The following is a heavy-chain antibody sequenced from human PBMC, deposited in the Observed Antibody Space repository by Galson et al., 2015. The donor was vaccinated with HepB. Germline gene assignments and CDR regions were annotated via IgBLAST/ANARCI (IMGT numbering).Heavy chain of an antibody. D-gene: IGHD4-17*01. J-gene: IGHJ5*02. V-gene: IGHV1-69*06. CDR1: GGTFSSYA. CDR3: ARYDYGGRSENDP. CDR2: IIPIFGTA. Sequence: SVKVSCKASGGTFSSYAISWVRQAPGRGLEWMGGIIPIFGTANYAQKFQGRVTITADKSTSTAYMELSSLRSEDTAVYYCARYDYGGRSENDPWGQGTLVTVSS.